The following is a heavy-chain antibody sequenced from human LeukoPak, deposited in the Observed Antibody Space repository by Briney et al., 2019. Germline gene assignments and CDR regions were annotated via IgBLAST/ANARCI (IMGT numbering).Heavy chain of an antibody. V-gene: IGHV4-59*01. Sequence: SETLSLTCTVSGGSISSYYWSWIRQLPGKGLEWIGYIYYSGSTNYNPSLKSRVTISVDTSKNQFSLKLSSVTAADTAVYYCARGSMVYAMGDSYWGQGTLVTVSS. J-gene: IGHJ4*02. D-gene: IGHD2-8*01. CDR1: GGSISSYY. CDR3: ARGSMVYAMGDSY. CDR2: IYYSGST.